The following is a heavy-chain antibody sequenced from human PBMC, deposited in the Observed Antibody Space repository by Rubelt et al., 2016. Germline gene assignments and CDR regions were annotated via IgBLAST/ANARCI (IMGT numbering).Heavy chain of an antibody. V-gene: IGHV1-69*01. CDR2: IIPIFGTA. Sequence: GMGGIIPIFGTANYAQKFQGRVTITADESTSTAYMELSSLRSEDTAVYYCARDPPHYYDSSGYYNWFDPWGQGTLVTVSS. CDR3: ARDPPHYYDSSGYYNWFDP. J-gene: IGHJ5*02. D-gene: IGHD3-22*01.